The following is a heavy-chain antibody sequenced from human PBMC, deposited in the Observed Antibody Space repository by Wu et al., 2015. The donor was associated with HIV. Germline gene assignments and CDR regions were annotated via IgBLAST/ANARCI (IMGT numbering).Heavy chain of an antibody. J-gene: IGHJ6*02. V-gene: IGHV1-69*13. D-gene: IGHD3-10*01. CDR2: IIPIFGTA. CDR1: GGTFSSYA. Sequence: QVQLVQSGAEVKKPGSSVKVSCKASGGTFSSYAISWVRQAPGQGLEWMGRIIPIFGTANYAQKFQGRVTITADESTSTAYMELSSLRSEDTAVYYCARDESIGVARQRAVYYYGMDVWGQGTTGHRSP. CDR3: ARDESIGVARQRAVYYYGMDV.